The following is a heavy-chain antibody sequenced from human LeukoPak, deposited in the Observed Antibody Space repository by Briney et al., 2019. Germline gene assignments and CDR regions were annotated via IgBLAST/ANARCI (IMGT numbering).Heavy chain of an antibody. J-gene: IGHJ6*03. CDR3: ARGYSGYQYYYYMDV. CDR2: MSPNSGNT. D-gene: IGHD6-13*01. Sequence: ASVKVSCKASGYTFTSYDTNWVRQATGQGLEWMGWMSPNSGNTGYAQKFQGRVTMTSNTSISTAYMELSSLRSEDTAVYYCARGYSGYQYYYYMDVWGKGTTVTVSS. V-gene: IGHV1-8*01. CDR1: GYTFTSYD.